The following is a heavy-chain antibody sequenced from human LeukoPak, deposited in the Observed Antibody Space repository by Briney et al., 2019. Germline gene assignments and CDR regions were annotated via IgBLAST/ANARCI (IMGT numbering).Heavy chain of an antibody. J-gene: IGHJ4*02. Sequence: PGGSLRLSCAASGFTFSSYSMNWVRQAPGKGLEWVSSISSSSYIYYADSVKGRFTISRDNAKNSLYLQMNSLRAEDTAVYYCARGKHSSGLIDYWGQGTLVTVSS. CDR2: ISSSSYI. CDR3: ARGKHSSGLIDY. D-gene: IGHD6-19*01. V-gene: IGHV3-21*01. CDR1: GFTFSSYS.